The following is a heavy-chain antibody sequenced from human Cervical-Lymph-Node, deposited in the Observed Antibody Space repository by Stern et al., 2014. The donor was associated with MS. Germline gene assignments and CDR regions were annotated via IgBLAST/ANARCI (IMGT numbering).Heavy chain of an antibody. J-gene: IGHJ6*02. CDR1: GFTFEDYG. CDR3: ARALCTGGVCYSFPFYGMDV. V-gene: IGHV3-20*01. Sequence: QLVQSGGGVVRPGRSLRLSCAASGFTFEDYGMSWVRQGPGKGLEWVAAINWNGGSTVYAGSVQGRFTISRDNAKNSLYLQMNSLRAEDTALYHCARALCTGGVCYSFPFYGMDVWGQGATVTVSS. D-gene: IGHD2-8*02. CDR2: INWNGGST.